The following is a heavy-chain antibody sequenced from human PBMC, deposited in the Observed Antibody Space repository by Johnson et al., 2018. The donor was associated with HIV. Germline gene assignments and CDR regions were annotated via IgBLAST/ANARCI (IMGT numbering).Heavy chain of an antibody. CDR2: IPYDGSNT. J-gene: IGHJ3*02. D-gene: IGHD3-10*01. V-gene: IGHV3-30*18. CDR1: RFTFSRYG. CDR3: AKDLPLVQGIIMGGGAFDI. Sequence: VQLVESEGGVVQPGRSLRLSCAASRFTFSRYGMHWVRQAPGKGLEWVAVIPYDGSNTYYADSVKGRFTISRDNSKNTVYLQMNSLRAEDTAVYYCAKDLPLVQGIIMGGGAFDIWGQGTMVTVSS.